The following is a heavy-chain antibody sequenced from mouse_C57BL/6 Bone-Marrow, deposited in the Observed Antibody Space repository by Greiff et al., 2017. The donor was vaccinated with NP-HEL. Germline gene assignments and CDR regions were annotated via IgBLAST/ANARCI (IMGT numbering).Heavy chain of an antibody. D-gene: IGHD1-1*01. J-gene: IGHJ1*03. CDR3: AIGYGSSSWYFDV. CDR1: GFSLTSYG. V-gene: IGHV2-3*01. Sequence: VKVVESGPGLVAPSQSLSITCTVSGFSLTSYGVSWVRQPPGKGLEWLGVIWGDGSTNYHSALISRLSISKDNSKSQVFLKLHSLQTDDPATYYCAIGYGSSSWYFDVWGTGTTVTVSS. CDR2: IWGDGST.